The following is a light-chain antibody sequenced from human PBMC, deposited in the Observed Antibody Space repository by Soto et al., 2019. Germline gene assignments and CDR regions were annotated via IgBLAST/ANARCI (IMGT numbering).Light chain of an antibody. V-gene: IGKV3-20*01. CDR2: GAS. J-gene: IGKJ1*01. CDR3: QQYNNWHPWT. CDR1: QSVSNNY. Sequence: EILLTQSPGTLSLSPGERATLSCRASQSVSNNYLAWYQQKPGQAPRLLIYGASNRATGIPDRFSGSGSGTDFTLTISSLQPEDVATYYCQQYNNWHPWTFGQGTKVDI.